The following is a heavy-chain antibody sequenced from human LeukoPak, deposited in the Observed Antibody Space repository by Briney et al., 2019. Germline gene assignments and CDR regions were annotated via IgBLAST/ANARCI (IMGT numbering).Heavy chain of an antibody. CDR2: IYTSGST. CDR1: GGSISSYY. CDR3: ARSPIVVVVAANNWFDP. Sequence: SETLSLTCTVSGGSISSYYWSWIRQPAGKGLEWIGRIYTSGSTTYNPSLKSRVTMSVDTSKNQFSLKLSSVTAADTAVYYCARSPIVVVVAANNWFDPWGQGTLVTVSS. D-gene: IGHD2-15*01. J-gene: IGHJ5*02. V-gene: IGHV4-4*07.